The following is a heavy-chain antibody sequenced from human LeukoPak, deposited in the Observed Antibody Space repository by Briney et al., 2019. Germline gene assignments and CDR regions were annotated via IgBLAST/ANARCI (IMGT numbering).Heavy chain of an antibody. CDR1: GFTFSSYS. CDR3: AREIVTIFGGYNALDI. D-gene: IGHD3-3*01. V-gene: IGHV3-21*01. J-gene: IGHJ3*02. Sequence: GGSLRLSCAASGFTFSSYSVNWVRQAPGKGLEWVSSISSSSSYIYYADSVKGRFTISRDNAKNSLYLQMNSLRAEDTAVYYCAREIVTIFGGYNALDIWGQGTMVTVSS. CDR2: ISSSSSYI.